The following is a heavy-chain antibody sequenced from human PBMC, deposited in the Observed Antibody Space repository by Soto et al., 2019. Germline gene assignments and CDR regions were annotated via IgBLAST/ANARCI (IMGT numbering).Heavy chain of an antibody. D-gene: IGHD3-22*01. CDR2: INPSGGST. CDR3: ARDFCLNYYDSSGFDP. CDR1: GYTFTSYY. J-gene: IGHJ5*02. V-gene: IGHV1-46*01. Sequence: ASVKVSCKASGYTFTSYYMHWVRQAPGQGLEWMGIINPSGGSTSYAQKFQGRVTMTRDTSTRIVYMELSSLRSEDTAVYYCARDFCLNYYDSSGFDPWGQGTLVTVSS.